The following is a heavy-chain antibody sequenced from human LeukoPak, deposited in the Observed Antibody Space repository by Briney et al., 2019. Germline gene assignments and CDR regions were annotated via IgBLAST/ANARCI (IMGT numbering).Heavy chain of an antibody. Sequence: SGTLSLTCTVSGGSMHTYYWSWIRQTPGKGLEWIGYIYYSGSTNYNPSLKSRVTISVDTSKNQFSLKLSSVTAADTAVYYCARQVGYDSSGYNWFDPWGQGTLVTVSS. CDR1: GGSMHTYY. D-gene: IGHD3-22*01. CDR2: IYYSGST. V-gene: IGHV4-59*08. J-gene: IGHJ5*02. CDR3: ARQVGYDSSGYNWFDP.